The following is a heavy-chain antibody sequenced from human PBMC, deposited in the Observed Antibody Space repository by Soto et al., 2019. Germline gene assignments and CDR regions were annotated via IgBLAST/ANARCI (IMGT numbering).Heavy chain of an antibody. V-gene: IGHV1-69*12. CDR2: VIPIFGTA. CDR3: ASGADTTRYYYGLDV. CDR1: GGTFSSYA. J-gene: IGHJ6*02. Sequence: QVQLVQSGAEVKKPGSSVKVSCKASGGTFSSYAISWVRQAPGQGLEWMGGVIPIFGTAHYAQKFRGRVTITADESTSRGYMELIRLRSEVTAVYYCASGADTTRYYYGLDVWGQGTTVTGSS. D-gene: IGHD1-1*01.